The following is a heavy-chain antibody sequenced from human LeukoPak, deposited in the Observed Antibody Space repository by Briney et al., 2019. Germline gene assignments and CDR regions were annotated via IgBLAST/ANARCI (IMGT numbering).Heavy chain of an antibody. J-gene: IGHJ4*02. D-gene: IGHD6-13*01. Sequence: GGSLRLSCAASGSTFSSYWMHWVRQAPGKGLVWVSRINSDGSSTSYADSVKGRFTISRDSAKNTLYLQMNSLRAEDTAVYYCARVQGSSSCPTYWGQGTLVTVSS. V-gene: IGHV3-74*01. CDR3: ARVQGSSSCPTY. CDR2: INSDGSST. CDR1: GSTFSSYW.